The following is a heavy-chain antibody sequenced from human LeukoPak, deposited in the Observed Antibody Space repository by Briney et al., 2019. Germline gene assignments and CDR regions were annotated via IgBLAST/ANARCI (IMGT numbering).Heavy chain of an antibody. Sequence: GGSLRLSCAASGFTFSDYYMSWIRQAPGKGLEWVSYISSSGSTIYYADSVKGRFTISRDNAKNSLYLQMNSLRAEDTAVYYCARIGAHCSSTSCRDGPWGQGTLVTISS. J-gene: IGHJ5*02. CDR2: ISSSGSTI. V-gene: IGHV3-11*01. CDR3: ARIGAHCSSTSCRDGP. CDR1: GFTFSDYY. D-gene: IGHD2-2*01.